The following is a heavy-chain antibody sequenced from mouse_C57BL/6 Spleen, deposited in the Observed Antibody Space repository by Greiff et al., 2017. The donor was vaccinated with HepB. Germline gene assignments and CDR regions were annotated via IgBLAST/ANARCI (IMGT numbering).Heavy chain of an antibody. D-gene: IGHD2-12*01. CDR3: ARYEGGAWFAY. V-gene: IGHV1-39*01. CDR2: INPNYGTT. CDR1: GYSFTDYN. Sequence: VQLQQSGPELVKPGASVKISCKASGYSFTDYNMNWVKQSNGKSLEWIGVINPNYGTTRYNQKFKGKATLTVDKSSSTAYRQLNSLTSEDTAVYYCARYEGGAWFAYWGQGTLVTVSA. J-gene: IGHJ3*01.